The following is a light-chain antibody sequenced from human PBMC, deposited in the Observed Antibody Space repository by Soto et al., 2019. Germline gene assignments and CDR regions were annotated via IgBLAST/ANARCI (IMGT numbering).Light chain of an antibody. Sequence: EIVLTQSPATLSLSPWEGATLSCRASQSVSRYLPWYQQKPGQPPKLLIYDPYSRAIGTPARFIGSGSGTDVTLTIISIETEDSAVYYCQQRSNWPPGYTFGQGTKLEIK. V-gene: IGKV3-11*01. CDR3: QQRSNWPPGYT. J-gene: IGKJ2*01. CDR2: DPY. CDR1: QSVSRY.